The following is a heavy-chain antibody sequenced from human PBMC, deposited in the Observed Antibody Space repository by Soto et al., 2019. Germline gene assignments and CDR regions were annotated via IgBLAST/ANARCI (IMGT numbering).Heavy chain of an antibody. CDR1: VYTYTSYD. D-gene: IGHD2-2*01. Sequence: GGSVMVPCKASVYTYTSYDIKWVRQNAGQGLEWMGWMIRNSGNTGYAQKFQGRVSMTRNTSLSTAYMELSSLRSEDTAVYYCARGAIVVVPVPYFQHWGQGTLVTVSS. V-gene: IGHV1-8*01. J-gene: IGHJ1*01. CDR3: ARGAIVVVPVPYFQH. CDR2: MIRNSGNT.